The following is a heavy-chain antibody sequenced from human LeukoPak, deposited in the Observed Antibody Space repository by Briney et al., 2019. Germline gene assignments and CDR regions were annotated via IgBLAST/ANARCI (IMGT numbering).Heavy chain of an antibody. CDR2: INAFNGDM. V-gene: IGHV1-18*01. J-gene: IGHJ5*02. CDR3: ARDGAGTWLDP. D-gene: IGHD3-10*01. Sequence: PEASLKVSRQGSGYSLINYGISWVRQAPGQGLEWMGWINAFNGDMNHAQKFQGRVTLTIDTSTSTAYMELRSLTADDTAVYYCARDGAGTWLDPSGQGNLLTVSS. CDR1: GYSLINYG.